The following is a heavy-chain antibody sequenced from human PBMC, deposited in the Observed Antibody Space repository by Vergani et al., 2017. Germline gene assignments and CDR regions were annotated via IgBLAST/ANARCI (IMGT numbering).Heavy chain of an antibody. J-gene: IGHJ4*02. CDR2: IYYIGST. D-gene: IGHD3-9*01. CDR3: AGKTSAYDILTGYYHTHPFDY. Sequence: QVQLQESGPGLVKPSETLSLTCTVSVASISSNYWSWIRQPPGTGLEWIGYIYYIGSTNYNPSLKTRVTISVDTSKNQLSLKLRSVTAADTAVYYCAGKTSAYDILTGYYHTHPFDYWGQGTLVTVSS. V-gene: IGHV4-59*01. CDR1: VASISSNY.